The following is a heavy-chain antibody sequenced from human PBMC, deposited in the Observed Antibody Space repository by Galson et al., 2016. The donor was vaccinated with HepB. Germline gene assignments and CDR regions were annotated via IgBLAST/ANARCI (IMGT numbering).Heavy chain of an antibody. J-gene: IGHJ4*02. CDR1: GFSLSTKRMS. CDR3: ARMGFYVSSGYYHGYFDY. Sequence: PALVKPTQTLTLTCTFSGFSLSTKRMSVNWIRQPPGKALEWLARIDWDDDKYYSTSLRTRLTISKDTSLNQVVLTLTNMDPVDTATYFCARMGFYVSSGYYHGYFDYWGQGALVTVSS. V-gene: IGHV2-70*11. CDR2: IDWDDDK. D-gene: IGHD3-22*01.